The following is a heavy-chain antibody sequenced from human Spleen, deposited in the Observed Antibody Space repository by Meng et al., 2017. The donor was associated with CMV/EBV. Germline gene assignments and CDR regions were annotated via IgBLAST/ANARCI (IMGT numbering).Heavy chain of an antibody. Sequence: GESLKISCAASGFTFSSYTMHWVRQAPGKGLEWVAFISRDASNEYYADSVKGRFAISRDNPKNTLYLQMNGLRSEDTAVYYCARGDHLDYWGQGTLVTVSS. D-gene: IGHD1-14*01. CDR2: ISRDASNE. V-gene: IGHV3-30*09. J-gene: IGHJ4*02. CDR1: GFTFSSYT. CDR3: ARGDHLDY.